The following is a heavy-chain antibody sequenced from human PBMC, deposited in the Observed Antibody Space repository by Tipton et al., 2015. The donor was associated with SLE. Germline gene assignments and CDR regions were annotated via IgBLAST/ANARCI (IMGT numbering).Heavy chain of an antibody. V-gene: IGHV1-69*01. CDR2: IIPIFGTA. J-gene: IGHJ1*01. CDR1: GGTFSSYA. CDR3: ARAGGITIFGVVTPPEYFQH. D-gene: IGHD3-3*01. Sequence: QVQLVQSGAEVKKPGSSVKVSCKASGGTFSSYAISWVRQAPGQGLEWMGGIIPIFGTANYAQKFQGRVTITADESTSTAYMELSSLRSEDTAVYYCARAGGITIFGVVTPPEYFQHWGQGTLVTVSS.